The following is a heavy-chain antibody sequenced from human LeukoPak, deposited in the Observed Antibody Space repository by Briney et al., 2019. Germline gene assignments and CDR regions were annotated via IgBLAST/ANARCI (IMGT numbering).Heavy chain of an antibody. CDR2: IWYDGSNK. J-gene: IGHJ6*04. V-gene: IGHV3-33*01. CDR3: ARDWDYYGASYGMDV. CDR1: GFTFSSYG. D-gene: IGHD4/OR15-4a*01. Sequence: QPGRSLRLSCAASGFTFSSYGMHWVRQAPGKGLEWVAVIWYDGSNKYYADSVKGRFTISRDNSKNTLYLQMNSLRAEDTAVYYCARDWDYYGASYGMDVWGKGTTVTVSS.